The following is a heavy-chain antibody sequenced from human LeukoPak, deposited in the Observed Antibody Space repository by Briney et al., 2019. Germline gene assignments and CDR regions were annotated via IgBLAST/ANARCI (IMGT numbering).Heavy chain of an antibody. CDR2: IYYSGST. Sequence: SETLSLTCTVSGGSASSGSYYWSWIRQPPGKGLEWLGYIYYSGSTNYNPSLKSRVTISVDTSKNQFSLKLSSVTAADTAVYYCARADSSGWYANYFGYWGQGTLVTVSS. J-gene: IGHJ4*02. D-gene: IGHD6-19*01. CDR3: ARADSSGWYANYFGY. V-gene: IGHV4-61*01. CDR1: GGSASSGSYY.